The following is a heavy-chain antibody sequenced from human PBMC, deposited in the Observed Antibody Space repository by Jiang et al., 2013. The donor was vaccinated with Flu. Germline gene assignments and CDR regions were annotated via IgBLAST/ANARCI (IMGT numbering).Heavy chain of an antibody. J-gene: IGHJ4*02. V-gene: IGHV2-5*02. CDR1: GLSLSNGRVG. CDR3: AHRGWGFGELLP. D-gene: IGHD3-10*01. CDR2: IYWDDDK. Sequence: KPTQTLTLTCTVSGLSLSNGRVGVTWVRQPPGKALEWLALIYWDDDKRYNPSLKSRLTIIKDTSKNQVVLTITNVDPVDTGTYYCAHRGWGFGELLPWGQGTLVTVSS.